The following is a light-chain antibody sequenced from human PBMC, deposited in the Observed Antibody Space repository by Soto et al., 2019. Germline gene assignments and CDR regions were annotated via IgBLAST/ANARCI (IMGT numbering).Light chain of an antibody. V-gene: IGKV3-15*01. Sequence: EIVMTQSPGTLSVSPGERATLSCRSSQSVSSNLAWYQQKPGQPPRLLIYGASTRATGVPARFSGSGSGTEFTLTISSLQSEDFAVYYCQQYDNWPPITCGQGTRLE. CDR2: GAS. CDR1: QSVSSN. CDR3: QQYDNWPPIT. J-gene: IGKJ5*01.